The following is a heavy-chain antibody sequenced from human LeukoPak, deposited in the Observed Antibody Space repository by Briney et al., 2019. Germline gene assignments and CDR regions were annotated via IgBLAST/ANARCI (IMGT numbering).Heavy chain of an antibody. CDR1: GSTFSSYG. D-gene: IGHD3-22*01. V-gene: IGHV3-33*06. CDR2: IWYDGSNK. Sequence: GRSLRLSCAASGSTFSSYGMHWVRQAPGKGLEWVAVIWYDGSNKYYADSVKGRFTISRDNSKNTLYLQMNSLRAEDTAVYYCAKVRLASDFDYWGQGTLVTVSS. J-gene: IGHJ4*02. CDR3: AKVRLASDFDY.